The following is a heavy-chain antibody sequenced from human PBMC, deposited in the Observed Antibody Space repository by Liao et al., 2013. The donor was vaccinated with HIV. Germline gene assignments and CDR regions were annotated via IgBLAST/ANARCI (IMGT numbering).Heavy chain of an antibody. CDR3: ARGDLGYCSNTSCRQFNY. CDR1: GGSISSYY. D-gene: IGHD2-2*01. Sequence: QVQLQESGPGLVKPSETLSLTCTVSGGSISSYYWSWIRQPPGKGLEWIGEINHSGSTNYNPSLKSRVTISIDTSKNQFSLKLSSVTAADTAVYYCARGDLGYCSNTSCRQFNYWGQGTLVTVSS. V-gene: IGHV4-34*01. CDR2: INHSGST. J-gene: IGHJ4*02.